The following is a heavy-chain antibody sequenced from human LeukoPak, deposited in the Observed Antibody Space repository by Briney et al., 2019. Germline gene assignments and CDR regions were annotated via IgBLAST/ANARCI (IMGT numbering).Heavy chain of an antibody. V-gene: IGHV3-23*01. Sequence: GGSLKLSCAASGFTFSSYTMSWVRQAPGKGLEWVSTITTSDGNTYYADSVKGRFTVSRVNSKNTLYLQMNSLRAEDTAVYYCAKDRDDSSGFYHDYWGQGTLVTVSS. D-gene: IGHD3-22*01. CDR3: AKDRDDSSGFYHDY. CDR1: GFTFSSYT. CDR2: ITTSDGNT. J-gene: IGHJ4*02.